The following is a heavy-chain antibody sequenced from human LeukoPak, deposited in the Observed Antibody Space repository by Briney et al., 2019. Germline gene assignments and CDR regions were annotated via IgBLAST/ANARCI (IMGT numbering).Heavy chain of an antibody. J-gene: IGHJ4*02. CDR1: GFTFSSYA. CDR3: AKLHSSSWYNPTDY. Sequence: GGSLRLSCAASGFTFSSYAMTWVRQAPGKGLEWVSIISGSGGGTYYADSVKGRFTISRDNSKNTAYLQMNSLRAEDTAVYYCAKLHSSSWYNPTDYWGQGTLVTVSS. V-gene: IGHV3-23*01. CDR2: ISGSGGGT. D-gene: IGHD6-13*01.